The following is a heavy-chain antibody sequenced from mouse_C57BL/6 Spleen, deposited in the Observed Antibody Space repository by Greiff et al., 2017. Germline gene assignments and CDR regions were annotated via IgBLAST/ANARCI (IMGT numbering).Heavy chain of an antibody. CDR2: FHPYNDDT. CDR1: GYTFTTYP. V-gene: IGHV1-47*01. J-gene: IGHJ1*03. D-gene: IGHD1-1*01. CDR3: ARGDHYGSSYYWYFDV. Sequence: QVQLQQSGAELVKPGASVKMSCKASGYTFTTYPIEWMKQNHGKSLEWIGNFHPYNDDTKYNEKFKGKATLTVEKSSSTVYLELSRLTSDDSAVYYCARGDHYGSSYYWYFDVWGTGTTVTVSS.